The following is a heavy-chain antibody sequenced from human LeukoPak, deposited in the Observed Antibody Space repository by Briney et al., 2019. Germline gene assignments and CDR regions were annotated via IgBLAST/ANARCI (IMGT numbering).Heavy chain of an antibody. J-gene: IGHJ4*02. Sequence: PGGSLRLSCAASGFTFSSYSMNWVRQAPGKGLEGVSYISISSSTIYYADSVKGRFTISRDNAKDSLYLQMNSLRAEDTAVYYCALSTYYDFWSGYSFDYWGQGTLVTVSS. D-gene: IGHD3-3*01. CDR2: ISISSSTI. CDR1: GFTFSSYS. CDR3: ALSTYYDFWSGYSFDY. V-gene: IGHV3-48*01.